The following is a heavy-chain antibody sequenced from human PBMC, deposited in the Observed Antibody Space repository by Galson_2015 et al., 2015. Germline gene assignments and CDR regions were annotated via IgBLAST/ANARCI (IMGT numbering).Heavy chain of an antibody. CDR2: TYYRSKWYN. Sequence: CAISGDSVSSSSVAWNWIRQSPSRGLEWLGRTYYRSKWYNDYAVSVKSRITINPDTSRNQFSLQLNSVTPEDTAVYYCARDPGDRFDPWGQGTLVTVSS. CDR1: GDSVSSSSVA. V-gene: IGHV6-1*01. D-gene: IGHD2-15*01. J-gene: IGHJ5*02. CDR3: ARDPGDRFDP.